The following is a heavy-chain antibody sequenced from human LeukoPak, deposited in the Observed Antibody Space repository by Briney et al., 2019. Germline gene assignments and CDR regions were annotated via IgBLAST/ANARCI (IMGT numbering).Heavy chain of an antibody. D-gene: IGHD6-19*01. V-gene: IGHV4-39*07. CDR1: GGSIRNSSFY. J-gene: IGHJ6*02. CDR3: ARIAVAGNPPSYYYYYGMDV. Sequence: PSETLSLTCAVSGGSIRNSSFYWGWIRQPPGKGLEWIASIYNSGTTYYNPSLKSRVTISVDTSKNQFSLKLSSVTAADTAVYYCARIAVAGNPPSYYYYYGMDVWGQGTTVTVSS. CDR2: IYNSGTT.